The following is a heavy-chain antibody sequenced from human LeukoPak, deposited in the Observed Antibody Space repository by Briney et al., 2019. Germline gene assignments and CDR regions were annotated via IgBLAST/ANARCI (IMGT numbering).Heavy chain of an antibody. Sequence: PSQTLSLTCTVSGGSISSYYWSWIRQPPGKGLEWIGYIYYSGSTNYNPSLKSRDTISVDTSKNQFSLKLSSVTAADTAVYYCARSVGGAFAEYFQHWGQGTLVTVPS. CDR1: GGSISSYY. CDR3: ARSVGGAFAEYFQH. V-gene: IGHV4-59*01. J-gene: IGHJ1*01. D-gene: IGHD3-16*01. CDR2: IYYSGST.